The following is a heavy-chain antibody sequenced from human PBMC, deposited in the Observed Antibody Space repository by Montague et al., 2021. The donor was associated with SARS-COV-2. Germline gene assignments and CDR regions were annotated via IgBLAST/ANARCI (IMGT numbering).Heavy chain of an antibody. CDR2: ISYSGTN. CDR3: ARHYGSSLDS. V-gene: IGHV4-39*01. Sequence: SETLSLTCTVSGGSISSTTYLWGWIRQSPGKGLEWIGFISYSGTNFYNPSLKSRITMSVDTPKSQFSLNLTSVTAADTAVYYCARHYGSSLDSWGQGILVAVSS. J-gene: IGHJ4*02. D-gene: IGHD4-17*01. CDR1: GGSISSTTYL.